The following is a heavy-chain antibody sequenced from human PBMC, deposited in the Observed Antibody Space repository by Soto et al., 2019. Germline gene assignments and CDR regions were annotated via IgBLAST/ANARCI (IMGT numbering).Heavy chain of an antibody. J-gene: IGHJ6*02. Sequence: EVQLVQAGAEVKKPGESLKISCKGSGYSFTSYRIGWVRQMPGEGLEWMGIIYPGDSDTRYSPSFQGQVTNSADKSISTAYLQWSSLQPSDTAMYDWARRGEGIGGYYNGVDVWGQGTTVTVSS. V-gene: IGHV5-51*03. CDR3: ARRGEGIGGYYNGVDV. D-gene: IGHD3-16*01. CDR2: IYPGDSDT. CDR1: GYSFTSYR.